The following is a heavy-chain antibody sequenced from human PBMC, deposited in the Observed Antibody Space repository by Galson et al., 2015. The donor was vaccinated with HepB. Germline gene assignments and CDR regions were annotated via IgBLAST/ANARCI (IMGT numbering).Heavy chain of an antibody. V-gene: IGHV3-21*01. J-gene: IGHJ4*02. CDR3: ARGLSWELLQWSGVEFDY. D-gene: IGHD1-26*01. Sequence: SLRLSCAASGFTFSSYSMNWVRQAPGKGLEWVSSISSSSSYIYYADSVKGRFTVSRDNAKNSLYLQMNSLRAEDTAVYYCARGLSWELLQWSGVEFDYWGQGTLVTVSS. CDR2: ISSSSSYI. CDR1: GFTFSSYS.